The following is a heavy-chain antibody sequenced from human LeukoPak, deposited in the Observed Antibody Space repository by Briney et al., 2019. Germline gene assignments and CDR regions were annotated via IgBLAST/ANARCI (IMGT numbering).Heavy chain of an antibody. CDR3: TKRHGSGIKYFDY. Sequence: GGSLRLSCAASGFTFSSYSMNWVRQAPGKGLEWVSTIGSGGTTYYADSVKGRFTISRDNSKNTLYLQMNSLRAEDTAIYYCTKRHGSGIKYFDYWGQGTLVTVSS. D-gene: IGHD3-10*01. CDR2: IGSGGTT. J-gene: IGHJ4*02. CDR1: GFTFSSYS. V-gene: IGHV3-23*01.